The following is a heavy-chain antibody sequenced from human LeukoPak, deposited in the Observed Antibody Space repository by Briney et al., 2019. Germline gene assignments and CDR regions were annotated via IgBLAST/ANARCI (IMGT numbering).Heavy chain of an antibody. CDR2: VKRDGSVP. CDR1: GVTFTSYA. D-gene: IGHD4-11*01. J-gene: IGHJ4*02. CDR3: APGGHDYNPFYY. V-gene: IGHV3-23*01. Sequence: TGGSLRLSCAASGVTFTSYAMGWVRQAPGKGLEWVSSVKRDGSVPVYAVSVQGRFTISRDNSKNMLYLQLNSLRAEDTAVYYCAPGGHDYNPFYYWGQGTLVTVSS.